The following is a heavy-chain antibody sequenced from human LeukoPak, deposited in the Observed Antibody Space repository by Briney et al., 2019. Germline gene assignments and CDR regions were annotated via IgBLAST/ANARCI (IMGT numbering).Heavy chain of an antibody. D-gene: IGHD1-26*01. CDR1: GFTFSSYA. CDR3: ASHSGSYTINYYYYMDV. Sequence: GGSLRLSCAASGFTFSSYAMHWVRQAPGKGLEWVAVISYDGSNKYYADSVKGRFTISRDNSKNTLYLQMNSLRAEDTAVYYCASHSGSYTINYYYYMDVWAKGPRSPSP. CDR2: ISYDGSNK. J-gene: IGHJ6*03. V-gene: IGHV3-30-3*01.